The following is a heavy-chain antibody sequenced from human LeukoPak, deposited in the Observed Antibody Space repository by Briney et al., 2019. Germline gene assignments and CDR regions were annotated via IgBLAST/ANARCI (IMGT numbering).Heavy chain of an antibody. J-gene: IGHJ4*02. CDR2: TNPNSSGT. CDR1: GYTFTGYY. Sequence: GASVKVSCKASGYTFTGYYMHWVRQAPGQGLEWMGRTNPNSSGTNYAQKFQGRVTMTRDTSISTAYMELSRLRSDDTAVYYCARARNYCSGGSCYYFDYWGQGTLVTVSS. V-gene: IGHV1-2*06. CDR3: ARARNYCSGGSCYYFDY. D-gene: IGHD2-15*01.